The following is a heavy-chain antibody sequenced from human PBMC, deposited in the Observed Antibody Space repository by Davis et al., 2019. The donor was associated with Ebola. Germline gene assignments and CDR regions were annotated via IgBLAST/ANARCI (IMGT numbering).Heavy chain of an antibody. CDR1: GFTFSSYS. V-gene: IGHV3-48*02. D-gene: IGHD6-13*01. CDR3: ARDRVEQQLVALYYYYGMDV. J-gene: IGHJ6*04. CDR2: ISSSSSTI. Sequence: GESLKISCAASGFTFSSYSMNWVRQAPGKGLEWVSYISSSSSTIYYADSVKGRFTISRDNAKNSLYLQMNSLRDEDTAVYYCARDRVEQQLVALYYYYGMDVWGKGTTVTVSS.